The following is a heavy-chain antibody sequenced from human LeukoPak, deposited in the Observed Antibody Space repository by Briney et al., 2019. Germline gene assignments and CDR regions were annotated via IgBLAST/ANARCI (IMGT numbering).Heavy chain of an antibody. CDR2: IYYSGST. J-gene: IGHJ6*02. CDR3: ARVGGGNFYYYGMDV. Sequence: SETLSLTCTVSGGSISSYYWSWIRQPPGKGLEWIGYIYYSGSTNYNPSLKSRVTISVDTSQNQFSLRLSSVSAADTAVYYCARVGGGNFYYYGMDVWGQGATVTVSS. V-gene: IGHV4-59*01. D-gene: IGHD2-15*01. CDR1: GGSISSYY.